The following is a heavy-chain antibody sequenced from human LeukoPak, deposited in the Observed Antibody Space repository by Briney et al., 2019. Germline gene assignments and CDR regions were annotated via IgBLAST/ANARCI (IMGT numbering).Heavy chain of an antibody. J-gene: IGHJ4*02. CDR3: AREPVTTFPFFDS. CDR2: IYYSRTI. D-gene: IGHD4-17*01. CDR1: GGFISNFY. V-gene: IGHV4-59*01. Sequence: SETLSLTCTVSGGFISNFYWNWIRQPPGKGLEWIGNIYYSRTINYNPSLKSRVILSVDTSKDHLSLKLSSVTAADTAVYYCAREPVTTFPFFDSWGQGILVTVSS.